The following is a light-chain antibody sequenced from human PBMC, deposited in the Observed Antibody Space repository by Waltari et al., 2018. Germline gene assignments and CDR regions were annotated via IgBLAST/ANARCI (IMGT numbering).Light chain of an antibody. CDR3: QQYYNWPRT. CDR2: RAS. J-gene: IGKJ1*01. CDR1: QSVGSN. V-gene: IGKV3-15*01. Sequence: EIVMTQSPGTLFASPGERVILSCRASQSVGSNLAWYQQKPGQAPRLIIYRASTRATDIPGTFSGSGSGTGFTLTISSLQSEDFALEYCQQYYNWPRTFGQGTKVEIK.